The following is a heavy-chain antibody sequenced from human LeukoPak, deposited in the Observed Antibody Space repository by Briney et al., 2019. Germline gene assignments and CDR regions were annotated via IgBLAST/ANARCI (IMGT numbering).Heavy chain of an antibody. CDR1: GFTFSSYW. V-gene: IGHV3-7*01. D-gene: IGHD1/OR15-1a*01. Sequence: GGSLTLSCAASGFTFSSYWMNWVRQAPGKGLEWVGNIKQAGSETYYVDSVKGRFTISRDNARNSMNLQMDSLRADDTAVYYCARGHTSNWDNVLDIWGQGTMVTVSS. J-gene: IGHJ3*02. CDR2: IKQAGSET. CDR3: ARGHTSNWDNVLDI.